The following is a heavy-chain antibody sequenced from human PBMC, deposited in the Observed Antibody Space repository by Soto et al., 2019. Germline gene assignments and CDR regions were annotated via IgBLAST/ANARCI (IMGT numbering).Heavy chain of an antibody. CDR2: IIPILGIA. D-gene: IGHD3-16*02. CDR1: GGTFSSYT. V-gene: IGHV1-69*02. Sequence: QVQLVQSGAEVKKPGSSVKVSCKASGGTFSSYTISWVRQAPGQGLEWMGRIIPILGIANYAQKFRGRVTITGDKSTSTAYMQLSSLRAEDTAVYYCASRYGAENDYWGQGTLVTVSS. CDR3: ASRYGAENDY. J-gene: IGHJ4*02.